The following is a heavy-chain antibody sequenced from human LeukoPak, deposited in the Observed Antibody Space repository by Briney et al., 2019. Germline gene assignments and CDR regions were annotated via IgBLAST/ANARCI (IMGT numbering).Heavy chain of an antibody. J-gene: IGHJ4*02. CDR3: AKDPVSSSWYS. CDR2: ISGSGGST. Sequence: GGSLRLSCAASGFTFSSHAMSWVRQAPGKGLEWVSAISGSGGSTYYADSVKGRFTISRDNSKNTLYLQMNSLRAEDTAVYYCAKDPVSSSWYSWGQGTLVTVSS. CDR1: GFTFSSHA. D-gene: IGHD6-13*01. V-gene: IGHV3-23*01.